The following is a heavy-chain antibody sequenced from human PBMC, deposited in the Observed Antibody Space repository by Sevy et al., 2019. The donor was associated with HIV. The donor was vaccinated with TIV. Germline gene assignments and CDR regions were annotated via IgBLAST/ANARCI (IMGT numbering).Heavy chain of an antibody. D-gene: IGHD1-7*01. CDR1: GFTFSYAW. CDR3: TTEPSFD. Sequence: VGSLRLSCAASGFTFSYAWMSWVRQAPGKGLEWLGRIKSKTDGETTHYAASVKDRLTISRDDSENTLYLQMNSLKTEDTAVYYCTTEPSFDWGQGTLVTVSS. CDR2: IKSKTDGETT. J-gene: IGHJ4*02. V-gene: IGHV3-15*01.